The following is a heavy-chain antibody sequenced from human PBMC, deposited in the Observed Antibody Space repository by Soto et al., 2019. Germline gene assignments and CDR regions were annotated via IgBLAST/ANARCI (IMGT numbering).Heavy chain of an antibody. CDR1: GFTFSSYW. Sequence: GGSLRLSCAASGFTFSSYWMSWVRQAPGKGLEWVANIKQDGSEKYYVDSVKGRFTISRDNAKNSLYLQMNSLRAEDTAVYYCAREYNDFWSGYLFDYWGQGTLVTVSS. CDR2: IKQDGSEK. CDR3: AREYNDFWSGYLFDY. D-gene: IGHD3-3*01. V-gene: IGHV3-7*01. J-gene: IGHJ4*02.